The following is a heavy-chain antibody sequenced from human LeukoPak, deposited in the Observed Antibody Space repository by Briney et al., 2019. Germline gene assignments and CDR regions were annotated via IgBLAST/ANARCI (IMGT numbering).Heavy chain of an antibody. J-gene: IGHJ3*02. V-gene: IGHV4-59*01. CDR3: ATTGYRGFDI. Sequence: PSETLSLTCTVSGGSFSSYYWSWIRQPPGKGLEWIGYISYSGSTNYNPSLKSRVTISVETSKNQFSLRLSSVTAADTAVYYCATTGYRGFDIWGQGTMVTVSS. CDR1: GGSFSSYY. D-gene: IGHD5-18*01. CDR2: ISYSGST.